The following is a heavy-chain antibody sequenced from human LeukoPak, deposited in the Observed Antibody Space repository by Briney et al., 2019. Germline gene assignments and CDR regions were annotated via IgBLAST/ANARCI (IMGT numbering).Heavy chain of an antibody. Sequence: PSQTLSLTCTVSGGSISSGDYHWSWIRQPPGKGLEWIGSVSHRGITYYNSSLNSRVSIAVDTSKNQFSLKVNSVTAADTAVYYCARLVIPWGQGILVTVSS. CDR2: VSHRGIT. J-gene: IGHJ5*02. V-gene: IGHV4-30-4*01. CDR3: ARLVIP. D-gene: IGHD3-10*01. CDR1: GGSISSGDYH.